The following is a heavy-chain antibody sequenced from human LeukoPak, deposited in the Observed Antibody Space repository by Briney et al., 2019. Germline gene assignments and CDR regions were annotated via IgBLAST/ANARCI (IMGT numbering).Heavy chain of an antibody. CDR2: INHSGST. CDR1: GGSISSGDYY. CDR3: ARRWGVSGWSVFDY. V-gene: IGHV4-39*07. J-gene: IGHJ4*02. Sequence: SETLSLTCTVSGGSISSGDYYWSWIRQPPGKGLEWIGEINHSGSTNYNPSLKSRVTISVDTSKNQFSLKLSSVTAADTAVYYCARRWGVSGWSVFDYWGQGTLVTVSS. D-gene: IGHD6-19*01.